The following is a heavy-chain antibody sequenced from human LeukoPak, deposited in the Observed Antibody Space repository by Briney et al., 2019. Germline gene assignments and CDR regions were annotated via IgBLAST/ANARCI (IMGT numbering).Heavy chain of an antibody. CDR1: GFTFSSYG. CDR2: ISYDGSNK. J-gene: IGHJ4*02. D-gene: IGHD3-22*01. Sequence: GGSLRLSCAASGFTFSSYGMHWVRQAPGKGLEWVAVISYDGSNKYYADSVKGRFTISRDNSKNTLYLQMNSLRAEDTAVYYCARVTGYMIEDYFDYWGQGTLVTVS. CDR3: ARVTGYMIEDYFDY. V-gene: IGHV3-30*03.